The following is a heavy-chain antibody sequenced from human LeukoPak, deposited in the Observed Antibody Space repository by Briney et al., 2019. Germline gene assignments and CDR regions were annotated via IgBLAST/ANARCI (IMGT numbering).Heavy chain of an antibody. V-gene: IGHV3-23*01. J-gene: IGHJ4*02. CDR3: AKGAYHDD. CDR1: GFTFSSYS. CDR2: ISGNGGDT. Sequence: GGSLRLSCAVSGFTFSSYSMNWVHQAPGRGLEWVSTISGNGGDTYYADSVKDRFTISRNNSKNTLYLQMNSLRADDTAIYYCAKGAYHDDWGQGTLVTVSS. D-gene: IGHD3-3*01.